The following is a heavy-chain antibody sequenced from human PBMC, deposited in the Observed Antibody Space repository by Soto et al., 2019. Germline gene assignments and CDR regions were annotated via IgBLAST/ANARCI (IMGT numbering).Heavy chain of an antibody. CDR1: GGSISSGDYY. J-gene: IGHJ4*02. D-gene: IGHD4-17*01. V-gene: IGHV4-30-4*01. CDR2: IYYSGST. Sequence: SETLSLTCTVSGGSISSGDYYWSWIRQPPGKGLEWIGYIYYSGSTYYNPSLKSRVTISVDTPKNQFSLKLSSVTAADTAVYYCAREGTTVTTFDYWGQGTLVTVSS. CDR3: AREGTTVTTFDY.